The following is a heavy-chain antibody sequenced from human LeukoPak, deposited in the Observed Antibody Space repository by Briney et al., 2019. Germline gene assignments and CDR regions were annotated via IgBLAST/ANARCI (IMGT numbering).Heavy chain of an antibody. CDR1: GFTFSSYS. J-gene: IGHJ4*02. V-gene: IGHV3-21*01. Sequence: GGSLSLSRAPSGFTFSSYSMNCVPQAPGKGLEWVSSISSSSSYIYYADSVKGRFTISRDNAKNSLYLQMNSLRAEDTAVYYCARDRSRALVDYWGQGTVVTVSS. CDR2: ISSSSSYI. CDR3: ARDRSRALVDY.